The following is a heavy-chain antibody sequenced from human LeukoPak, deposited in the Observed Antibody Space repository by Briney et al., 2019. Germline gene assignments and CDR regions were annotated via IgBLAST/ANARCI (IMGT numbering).Heavy chain of an antibody. CDR1: GFTFRNYA. CDR3: ARLFGGVTTYDY. Sequence: GGSLRLSCAASGFTFRNYAMHWVRQAPGKGLEWVAVISYDGANKHYADSVKGRFTISRDNSKNTLYMQMNSLRAEDTAVYYCARLFGGVTTYDYWGQGALVTVSS. CDR2: ISYDGANK. D-gene: IGHD2-8*02. V-gene: IGHV3-30*04. J-gene: IGHJ4*02.